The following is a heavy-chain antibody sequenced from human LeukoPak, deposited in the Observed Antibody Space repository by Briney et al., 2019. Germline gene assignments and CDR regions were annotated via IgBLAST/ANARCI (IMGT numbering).Heavy chain of an antibody. CDR2: ISGSDPGT. J-gene: IGHJ4*02. CDR1: GFTVSSIY. V-gene: IGHV3-23*01. D-gene: IGHD2-21*02. CDR3: AKGSRGSCRGAYCYSFDN. Sequence: GGSLRLSCAASGFTVSSIYMSWVRQAPGKGLEWVSAISGSDPGTYYADSVKGRFTISRVNSRNTLYLQMNRLRVEDTAVYYCAKGSRGSCRGAYCYSFDNWGQGAVVTVSS.